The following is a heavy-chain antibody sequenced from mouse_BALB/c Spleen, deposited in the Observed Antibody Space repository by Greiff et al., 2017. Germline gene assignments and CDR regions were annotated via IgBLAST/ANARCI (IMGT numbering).Heavy chain of an antibody. CDR3: ARKNYGSTPFAY. CDR2: INPNNGGT. Sequence: VQLQQSGPELVKPGASVKIPCKASGYTFTDYNMDWVKQSHGKSLEWIGDINPNNGGTIYNQKFKGKATLTVDKSSSTAYMELRSLTSEDTAVYYCARKNYGSTPFAYWGQGTLVTVS. CDR1: GYTFTDYN. V-gene: IGHV1-18*01. D-gene: IGHD1-1*01. J-gene: IGHJ3*01.